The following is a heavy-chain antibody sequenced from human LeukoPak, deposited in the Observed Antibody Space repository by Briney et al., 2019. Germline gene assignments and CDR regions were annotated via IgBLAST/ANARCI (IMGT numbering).Heavy chain of an antibody. J-gene: IGHJ4*02. CDR1: GYTFTSYG. V-gene: IGHV1-69*13. CDR3: ARVRTPYYYGSGSYGEAFDY. CDR2: IIPIFGTA. Sequence: GASVKASCKASGYTFTSYGISWVRQAPGQGLEWMGGIIPIFGTANYAQKFQGRVTITADESTSTAYMELSSLRSEDTAVYYCARVRTPYYYGSGSYGEAFDYWGQGTLVTVSS. D-gene: IGHD3-10*01.